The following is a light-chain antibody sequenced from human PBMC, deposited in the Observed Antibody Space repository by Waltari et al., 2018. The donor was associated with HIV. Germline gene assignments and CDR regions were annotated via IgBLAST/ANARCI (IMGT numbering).Light chain of an antibody. J-gene: IGKJ1*01. V-gene: IGKV1-5*03. CDR3: QHNDGWPWT. CDR1: QNIKDY. Sequence: QMTQSPSTLSAFVGDRVTITCRASQNIKDYLAWYQQKPGKAPKLLIDKASTLQSGVPSRFSGRGSGTDFTLTISSLQPDDFATYYCQHNDGWPWTFGQGTKAE. CDR2: KAS.